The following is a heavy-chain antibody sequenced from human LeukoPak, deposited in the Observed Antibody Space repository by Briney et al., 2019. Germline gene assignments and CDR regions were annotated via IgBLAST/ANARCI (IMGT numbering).Heavy chain of an antibody. CDR2: INPNINGT. Sequence: GASVKVSCKASGYTFTSYGISWVRQAPGQGLEWMGWINPNINGTNYAQKFQGRVTMTRDTSISTAYMELSRLRSDDTAVYYCARDGILWFGELAYFDYWGQGTLVTVSS. J-gene: IGHJ4*02. D-gene: IGHD3-10*01. CDR1: GYTFTSYG. V-gene: IGHV1-2*02. CDR3: ARDGILWFGELAYFDY.